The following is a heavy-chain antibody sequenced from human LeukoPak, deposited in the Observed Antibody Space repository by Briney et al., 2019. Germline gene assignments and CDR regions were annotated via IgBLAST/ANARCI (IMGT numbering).Heavy chain of an antibody. Sequence: SETLSLTCTVSGGSISSYYWSWIRQPPGKGLEWIGYIYYSGSTNYNPSLRNRVTISVDTSKNQFSLKLSSVTAADTAVYYCARPSTGYWYFDLWGRGTLVTVSS. D-gene: IGHD2-2*01. CDR3: ARPSTGYWYFDL. J-gene: IGHJ2*01. CDR2: IYYSGST. V-gene: IGHV4-59*01. CDR1: GGSISSYY.